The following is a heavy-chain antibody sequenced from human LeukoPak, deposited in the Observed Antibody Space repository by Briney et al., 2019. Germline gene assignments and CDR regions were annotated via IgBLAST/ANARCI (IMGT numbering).Heavy chain of an antibody. V-gene: IGHV1-69*05. CDR1: GGTFSSYA. D-gene: IGHD5-18*01. CDR2: IIPIFGTA. CDR3: AREVGKYSHGSSLRFDY. Sequence: SVKVSCKASGGTFSSYAISWVRQAPGQGLEWMGRIIPIFGTANYAQKFQGRVTITTDESTSTAYMELSSLRSEDTAVYYCAREVGKYSHGSSLRFDYWGQGTLVTVSS. J-gene: IGHJ4*02.